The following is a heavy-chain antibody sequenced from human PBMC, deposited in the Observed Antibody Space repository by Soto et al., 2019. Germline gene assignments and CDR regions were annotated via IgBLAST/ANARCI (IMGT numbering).Heavy chain of an antibody. D-gene: IGHD6-19*01. CDR2: ISSSSSYI. CDR3: ARVIAVAVAVDY. J-gene: IGHJ4*02. CDR1: GFTFSSYS. V-gene: IGHV3-21*01. Sequence: VGSLRLSCAASGFTFSSYSMNWVRQAPGKGLEWVSSISSSSSYIYYADSVKGRFTISRDNAKNSLYLQMNSLRAEDTAVYYCARVIAVAVAVDYWGQGTLVTVSS.